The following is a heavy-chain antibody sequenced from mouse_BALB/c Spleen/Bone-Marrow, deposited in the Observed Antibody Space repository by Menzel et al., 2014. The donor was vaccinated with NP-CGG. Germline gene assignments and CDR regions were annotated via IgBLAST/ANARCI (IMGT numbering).Heavy chain of an antibody. CDR2: IDPSDSET. CDR1: GYTFTSYW. V-gene: IGHV1-69*02. CDR3: ARRGYGYGFAY. Sequence: VQLQQSGAELVKPGAPVKLSCKASGYTFTSYWMNWVKQRPGRGLEWIGRIDPSDSETHYNQEFKDKATLTVDKSSSTAYIQLSSLTSEDSAVYYCARRGYGYGFAYWGQGTLVTVSA. D-gene: IGHD1-2*01. J-gene: IGHJ3*01.